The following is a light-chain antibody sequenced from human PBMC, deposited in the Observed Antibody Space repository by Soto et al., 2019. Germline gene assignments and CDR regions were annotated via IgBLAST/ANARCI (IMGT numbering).Light chain of an antibody. CDR1: QSINNY. V-gene: IGKV3-20*01. Sequence: MTQSPANLSLSPGETATLSCRAGQSINNYLAWYQQKLGQAPRLLIYGASSRATGIPDRFSGSGSGTDFTLTISRLEPEDFAVYYCQQYGSSPRITFGQGTRLEI. J-gene: IGKJ5*01. CDR2: GAS. CDR3: QQYGSSPRIT.